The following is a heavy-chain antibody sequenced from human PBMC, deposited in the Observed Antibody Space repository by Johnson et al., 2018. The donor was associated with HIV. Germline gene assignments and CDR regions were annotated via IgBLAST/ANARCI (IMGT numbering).Heavy chain of an antibody. D-gene: IGHD1-26*01. J-gene: IGHJ3*02. CDR2: INWNGGST. CDR1: GFSFGDYY. V-gene: IGHV3-20*04. Sequence: VQLVESGGGVVRPGGSLRLSCAASGFSFGDYYMSWIRQAPGKGLEWVSGINWNGGSTGYADSVKGRFTISRDNAKNSLYLQMNSLRAEDTALYYCARGCGSRSGSPCYDPFDIWGQGTMVTVSS. CDR3: ARGCGSRSGSPCYDPFDI.